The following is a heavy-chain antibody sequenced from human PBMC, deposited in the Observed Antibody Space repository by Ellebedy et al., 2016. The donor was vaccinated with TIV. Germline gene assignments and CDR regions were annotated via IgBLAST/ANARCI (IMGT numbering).Heavy chain of an antibody. Sequence: SETLSLTXTVSGGSISSSSSYWGWIRQPPGKGLVWIGNIFYTGNTYYNPSLKSRVTISVDTSKNQFSLKLSSVTAADAAVYYCARRFSGWYFFEHWGQGTLVTVSS. CDR2: IFYTGNT. V-gene: IGHV4-39*01. J-gene: IGHJ4*02. CDR1: GGSISSSSSY. CDR3: ARRFSGWYFFEH. D-gene: IGHD6-19*01.